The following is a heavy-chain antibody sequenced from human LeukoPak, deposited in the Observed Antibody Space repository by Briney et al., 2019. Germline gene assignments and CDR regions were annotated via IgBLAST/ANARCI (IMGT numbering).Heavy chain of an antibody. V-gene: IGHV3-30*04. CDR3: ARGQVHDSSGYYLDY. D-gene: IGHD3-22*01. CDR2: ISYDGGNK. CDR1: VFTFSSCA. J-gene: IGHJ4*02. Sequence: GGSLRLSCAASVFTFSSCAMHWVRQAPGKGLEWVAVISYDGGNKYYADSVKGRFTISRDNSKNTLYLQMNSLRAEDTAVYYCARGQVHDSSGYYLDYWGQGTLVTVSS.